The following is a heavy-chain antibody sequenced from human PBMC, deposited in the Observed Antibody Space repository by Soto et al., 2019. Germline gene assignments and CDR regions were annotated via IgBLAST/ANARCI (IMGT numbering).Heavy chain of an antibody. CDR3: RLAGEGPYFDY. V-gene: IGHV4-30-4*01. CDR1: GGSIRSGYYY. J-gene: IGHJ4*02. CDR2: IYYSGST. D-gene: IGHD3-16*01. Sequence: SETLSLTCTVSGGSIRSGYYYWSWIRQPPGKGLEWIGYIYYSGSTYYNPSLKSRVTISVDTSKNQFSLTLSSVTAADTAVYYCRLAGEGPYFDYWGQGTLVTVSS.